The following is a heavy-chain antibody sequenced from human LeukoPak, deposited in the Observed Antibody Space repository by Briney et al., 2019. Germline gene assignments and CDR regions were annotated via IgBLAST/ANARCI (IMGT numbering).Heavy chain of an antibody. D-gene: IGHD5-24*01. CDR3: ARRRRDGYNFDY. V-gene: IGHV4-59*08. CDR2: VFSSGST. Sequence: KTSETLSLTCTVSGGSISSYYWSWIRQPPGKGLEWIGYVFSSGSTNYNPSLKSRVTISVDTSKNQLSLKLSSVTAADTAVYYCARRRRDGYNFDYWGQGTLVTVSS. J-gene: IGHJ4*02. CDR1: GGSISSYY.